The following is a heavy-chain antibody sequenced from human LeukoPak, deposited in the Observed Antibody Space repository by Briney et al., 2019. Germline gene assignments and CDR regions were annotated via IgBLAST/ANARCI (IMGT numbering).Heavy chain of an antibody. CDR1: GGSISSYY. CDR3: ARFGELPWFDP. V-gene: IGHV4-59*01. CDR2: IYYSGST. D-gene: IGHD3-16*01. J-gene: IGHJ5*02. Sequence: SETLSLTCTVSGGSISSYYWSWIRQPPGKGLEWIGYIYYSGSTNYNPSLKSRVTISVDTSKNQFSLKLSSVTAADTAVYYCARFGELPWFDPWGQGTLVTVSS.